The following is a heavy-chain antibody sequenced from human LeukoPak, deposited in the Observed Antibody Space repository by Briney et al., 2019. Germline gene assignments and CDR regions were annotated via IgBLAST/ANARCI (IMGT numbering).Heavy chain of an antibody. CDR3: AKDIRPHGVGATSPPQFDP. J-gene: IGHJ5*02. D-gene: IGHD1-26*01. CDR1: GFTFDDYA. Sequence: PGGSLRLSCAASGFTFDDYAMHWARQAPGKGLEWVSLISWDGGSTYYADSVKGRFTISRDNSKNSLYLQMNSLRAEDTALYYCAKDIRPHGVGATSPPQFDPWGQGTLVTVSS. CDR2: ISWDGGST. V-gene: IGHV3-43D*03.